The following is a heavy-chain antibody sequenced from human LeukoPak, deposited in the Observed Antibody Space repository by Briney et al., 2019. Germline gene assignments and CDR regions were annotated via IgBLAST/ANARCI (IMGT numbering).Heavy chain of an antibody. V-gene: IGHV1-2*02. J-gene: IGHJ4*02. CDR2: INPDSGGT. Sequence: ASVKVSCKASGYTFTDYYMHWVRQAPGQGLEGMGWINPDSGGTNYAQNFQGRVTMTRDTSISTAYTELSRLRSDDTAVYYCARPFIETPSLGALDYWGQGTLVTVYS. CDR1: GYTFTDYY. D-gene: IGHD4-23*01. CDR3: ARPFIETPSLGALDY.